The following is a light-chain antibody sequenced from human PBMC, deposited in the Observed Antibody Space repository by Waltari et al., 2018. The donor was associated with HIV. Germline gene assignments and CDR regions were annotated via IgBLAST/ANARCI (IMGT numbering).Light chain of an antibody. CDR2: SNH. V-gene: IGLV1-44*01. Sequence: QSVLTQPPSASGTPGQWVTISCSGSSSNIGSNIVNWYQQLPGTAPKLLIYSNHQRPSGVPARFSGSKSGTSASLTIIGLQSEDEADYYCAAWDDSLNGWVFGGGTKLTVL. J-gene: IGLJ3*02. CDR1: SSNIGSNI. CDR3: AAWDDSLNGWV.